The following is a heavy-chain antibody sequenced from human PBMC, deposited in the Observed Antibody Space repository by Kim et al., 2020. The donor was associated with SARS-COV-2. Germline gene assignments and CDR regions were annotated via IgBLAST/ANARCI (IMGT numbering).Heavy chain of an antibody. D-gene: IGHD3-9*01. J-gene: IGHJ6*02. CDR2: ISGSGGST. CDR1: GFTFSSYA. V-gene: IGHV3-23*01. Sequence: GGSLRLSCAASGFTFSSYAMSWVRQAPGKGLEWVSAISGSGGSTYYADSVKGRFTISRDNSKNTLYLQMNSLRAEDTAVYYCAKVSSWDTPDILTGYWPGYYYGMDVWGQGTTVTVSS. CDR3: AKVSSWDTPDILTGYWPGYYYGMDV.